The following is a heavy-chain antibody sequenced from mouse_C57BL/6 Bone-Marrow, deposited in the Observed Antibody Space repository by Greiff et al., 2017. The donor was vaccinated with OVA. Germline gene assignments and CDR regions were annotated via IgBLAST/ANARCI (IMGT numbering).Heavy chain of an antibody. V-gene: IGHV1-55*01. J-gene: IGHJ3*01. CDR2: IYPGSGST. D-gene: IGHD2-1*01. CDR3: AMDYGRGPWFAY. Sequence: QVQLKQPGAELVKPGASVKMSCKASGYTFTSYWITWVKQRPGQGLEWIGDIYPGSGSTNYNEKFKSKATLTVDTSSSTAYMQLSSLTSEDSAVYYCAMDYGRGPWFAYWGQGTLVTVSA. CDR1: GYTFTSYW.